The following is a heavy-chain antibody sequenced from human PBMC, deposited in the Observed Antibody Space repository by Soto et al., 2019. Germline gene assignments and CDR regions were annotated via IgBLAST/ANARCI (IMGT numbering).Heavy chain of an antibody. J-gene: IGHJ4*02. D-gene: IGHD3-16*01. Sequence: QITLKESGPTLVKPTQTLTLTCTFSGFSLSTSGVGVGWIRQPPGKALEWLALIYWDDAKHYSPSLKSRLTITKDPPKNQVVLKMTNMDPVDTATYYCAHKGGGDRILDYWGQGTLVTVSS. V-gene: IGHV2-5*02. CDR1: GFSLSTSGVG. CDR2: IYWDDAK. CDR3: AHKGGGDRILDY.